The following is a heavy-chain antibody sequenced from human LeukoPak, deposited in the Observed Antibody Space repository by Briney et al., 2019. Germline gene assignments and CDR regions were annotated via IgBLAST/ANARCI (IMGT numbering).Heavy chain of an antibody. CDR3: ARKFFGHDLYYFDY. V-gene: IGHV3-48*04. CDR1: GFTLSSYS. D-gene: IGHD3-3*01. Sequence: GGSLRLSCAAPGFTLSSYSMNWVRQAPGKGLEWVSYISSSSSNIHYADSVKGRFTISRDNAKNSLYLQMNSLRAEDTAVYFCARKFFGHDLYYFDYWGQGTLVTVSS. J-gene: IGHJ4*02. CDR2: ISSSSSNI.